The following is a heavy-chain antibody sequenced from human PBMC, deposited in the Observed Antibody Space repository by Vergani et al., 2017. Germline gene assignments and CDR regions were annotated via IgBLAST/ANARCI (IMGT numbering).Heavy chain of an antibody. CDR2: ISYDGSNK. Sequence: VQLVESGGGVVQPGRSLRLSCAASGFTFSSYAMHWVRQAPGKGLEWVAVISYDGSNKYYADSVKGRFTISRDNSKNTLYLQMNSLRAEDTAVYYCARGGYCSGGSCLDIWGQGTMVTVSS. J-gene: IGHJ3*02. CDR3: ARGGYCSGGSCLDI. CDR1: GFTFSSYA. D-gene: IGHD2-15*01. V-gene: IGHV3-30-3*01.